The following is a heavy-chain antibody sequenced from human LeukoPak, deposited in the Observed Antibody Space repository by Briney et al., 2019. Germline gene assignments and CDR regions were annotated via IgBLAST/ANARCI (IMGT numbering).Heavy chain of an antibody. V-gene: IGHV3-30*18. CDR2: ISHDGGNE. CDR3: AKLLYSGSYYDY. CDR1: GFTFSSYW. J-gene: IGHJ4*02. D-gene: IGHD1-26*01. Sequence: PGGSLRLSCAASGFTFSSYWMHWVRQAPGKGLEWVAVISHDGGNEYYADSVKGRFTISRDNSKNTLYMQMNSLRPEDTAVYYCAKLLYSGSYYDYWGQGTLVTVSS.